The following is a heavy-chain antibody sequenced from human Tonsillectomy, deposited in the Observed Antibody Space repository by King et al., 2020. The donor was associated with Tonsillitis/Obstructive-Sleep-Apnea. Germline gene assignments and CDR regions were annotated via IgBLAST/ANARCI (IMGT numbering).Heavy chain of an antibody. V-gene: IGHV5-51*01. CDR2: IYPGDSDT. J-gene: IGHJ3*02. Sequence: QLVQSGAEVKKPGESLKISCKGSGYSFTSYWIGWVRQMPGKGLEWMGIIYPGDSDTRYSPSFQGQVTISADKSISTAYLQWSSLKASDTPMYYCARHVLPSAAVVAEIEDSFDIWGQGTMVTVSS. CDR3: ARHVLPSAAVVAEIEDSFDI. CDR1: GYSFTSYW. D-gene: IGHD2-15*01.